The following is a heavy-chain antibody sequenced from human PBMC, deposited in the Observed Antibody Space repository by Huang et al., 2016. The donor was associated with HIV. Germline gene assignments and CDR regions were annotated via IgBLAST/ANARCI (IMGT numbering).Heavy chain of an antibody. D-gene: IGHD3-22*01. J-gene: IGHJ3*02. CDR2: TTASGGST. V-gene: IGHV3-23*01. CDR1: GFTFGSYS. Sequence: EVQLLESGGGLAQPGGSLRLSCTAAGFTFGSYSLNWVRQAQGKGLEWGAGTTASGGSTSSAKSVKGRFTISRDNSKNTLYLQMNSLRAEDTALYYCAKHLGGRRGFTFIVLFGAFDMWGKGTMVTVYS. CDR3: AKHLGGRRGFTFIVLFGAFDM.